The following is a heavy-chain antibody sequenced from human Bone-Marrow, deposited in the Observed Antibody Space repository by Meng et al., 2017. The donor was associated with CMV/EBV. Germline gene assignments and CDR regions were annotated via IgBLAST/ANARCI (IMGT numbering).Heavy chain of an antibody. J-gene: IGHJ3*02. CDR2: IIPILGIA. CDR1: GYTFTSYY. Sequence: SVKVSCKASGYTFTSYYMHWVRQAPGQGLEWMGGIIPILGIANYAQKFQGRVTITADKSTSTAYMELSSLRSEDTAVYYCARDLDRTFESAFDIWGQGTMVT. CDR3: ARDLDRTFESAFDI. D-gene: IGHD2/OR15-2a*01. V-gene: IGHV1-69*10.